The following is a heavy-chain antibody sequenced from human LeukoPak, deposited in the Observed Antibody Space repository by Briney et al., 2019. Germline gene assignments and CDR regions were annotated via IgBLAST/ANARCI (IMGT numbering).Heavy chain of an antibody. CDR1: GYSFTSYW. D-gene: IGHD3-16*01. Sequence: GESLKISGKGSGYSFTSYWIGWVRQMPGKGLEWMGIIYPGDSDTRYSPSFQGQVTISADKSISTAYLQWSSLKASDTAMYYCARLGDYYYYYMDVWGKGTTVTVSS. CDR3: ARLGDYYYYYMDV. V-gene: IGHV5-51*01. CDR2: IYPGDSDT. J-gene: IGHJ6*03.